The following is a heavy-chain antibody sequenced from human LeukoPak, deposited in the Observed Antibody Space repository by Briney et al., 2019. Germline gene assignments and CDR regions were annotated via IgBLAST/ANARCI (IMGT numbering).Heavy chain of an antibody. D-gene: IGHD3-10*01. CDR3: ARGPSYGSGTYPANWFDP. Sequence: GGPLRLSCASSGFIFKNLGMHWVRQAPGKALEWVATMCYDGSDKSYADSVKGRFTISRDNSKKTLYLQMNSLKTEDTAVYYCARGPSYGSGTYPANWFDPWGQGTLVIVSS. CDR1: GFIFKNLG. J-gene: IGHJ5*02. CDR2: MCYDGSDK. V-gene: IGHV3-33*01.